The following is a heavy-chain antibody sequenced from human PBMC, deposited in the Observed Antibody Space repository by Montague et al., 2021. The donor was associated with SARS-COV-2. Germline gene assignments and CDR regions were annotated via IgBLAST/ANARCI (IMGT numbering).Heavy chain of an antibody. V-gene: IGHV4-31*03. J-gene: IGHJ5*02. Sequence: TLSLTCTVSGGSISIGGYYWSWIRQHPGKGLGWIGYIYYSGSTYYNPSLKSRVTISVDTSKNQFSLKLSSVTAADTAVYYCARAVSITIFGVVGWFDPWGQGTLVTVSS. CDR1: GGSISIGGYY. D-gene: IGHD3-3*01. CDR3: ARAVSITIFGVVGWFDP. CDR2: IYYSGST.